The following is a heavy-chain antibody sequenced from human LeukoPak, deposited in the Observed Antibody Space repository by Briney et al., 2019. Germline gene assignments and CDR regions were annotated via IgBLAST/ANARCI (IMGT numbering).Heavy chain of an antibody. D-gene: IGHD2-15*01. Sequence: GGSLRLSCAASGFSVSSYDLNWVRQAPGKGLEWVSVIYRRGDTDYADSVKGRFTISRDNSKNMLYLQMNSLKPEDTAVYCCAKDVPAAYFDYWGQGTLVSVSS. CDR2: IYRRGDT. CDR1: GFSVSSYD. V-gene: IGHV3-66*03. CDR3: AKDVPAAYFDY. J-gene: IGHJ4*02.